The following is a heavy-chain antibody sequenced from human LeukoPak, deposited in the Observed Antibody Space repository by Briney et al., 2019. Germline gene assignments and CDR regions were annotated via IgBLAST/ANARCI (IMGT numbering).Heavy chain of an antibody. J-gene: IGHJ3*01. CDR2: ISSSSSYI. CDR3: ARGGRKQRPNAFDV. V-gene: IGHV3-21*01. Sequence: GGSLRLSCAASGFTFSSYSMNWVRQAPGKGLEWVSSISSSSSYIYYADSMKGRFTTSRDNAKNLLYLQMNSLRAEDTAVYYCARGGRKQRPNAFDVWGQGTMVTVSS. D-gene: IGHD3-16*01. CDR1: GFTFSSYS.